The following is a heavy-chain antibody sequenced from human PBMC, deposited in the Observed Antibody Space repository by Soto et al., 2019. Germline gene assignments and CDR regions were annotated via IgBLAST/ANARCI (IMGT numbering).Heavy chain of an antibody. Sequence: SETLSLTCTVSGGSISSGGYYWSWIRQHPGKGLEWIGYIYYSGSTYYNPSLKSRVTISVDKSKNQFSLKLSSVTAADTAVYYCAGRRGELSRTFDYWGQGTLVTVSS. CDR1: GGSISSGGYY. V-gene: IGHV4-31*09. CDR2: IYYSGST. J-gene: IGHJ4*02. D-gene: IGHD3-16*02. CDR3: AGRRGELSRTFDY.